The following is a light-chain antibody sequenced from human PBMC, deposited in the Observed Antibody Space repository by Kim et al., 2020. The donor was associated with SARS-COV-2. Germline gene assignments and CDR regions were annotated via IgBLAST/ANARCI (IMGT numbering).Light chain of an antibody. V-gene: IGKV2-28*01. J-gene: IGKJ5*01. CDR2: LGS. Sequence: DIVMTQSPLSLPVTPGEPASISCRSSQSLLHSNGYNYLDWYLQKPGQSPQLLIYLGSYRASGVPDRFSRSGSGTDFTLKISRVEAEDVGVYYCMQTLQTPQITFGQGTRLEIK. CDR3: MQTLQTPQIT. CDR1: QSLLHSNGYNY.